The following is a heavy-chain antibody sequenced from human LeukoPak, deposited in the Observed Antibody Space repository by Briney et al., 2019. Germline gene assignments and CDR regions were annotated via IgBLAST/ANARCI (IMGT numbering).Heavy chain of an antibody. D-gene: IGHD6-6*01. V-gene: IGHV3-53*01. J-gene: IGHJ4*02. CDR2: IYSGGST. Sequence: GGSLRLSCAASGFTVSSNYMSWVRQAPGKGLEWVSVIYSGGSTYYADSVKGRFTISRDNSKNTLYLQMNSLRAEDTAVYYCARSSIAAPPDYWGQGTLVTVSS. CDR3: ARSSIAAPPDY. CDR1: GFTVSSNY.